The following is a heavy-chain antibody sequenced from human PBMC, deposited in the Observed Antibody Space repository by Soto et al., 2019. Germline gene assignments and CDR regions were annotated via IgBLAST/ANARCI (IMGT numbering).Heavy chain of an antibody. CDR2: IYYSGST. V-gene: IGHV4-31*03. Sequence: SETLSLTCTVSGGSISSGGYYWSWIRQHPGKGLEWIGYIYYSGSTYYNPSLKSRVTISVDTSKNQFSLKLSSVTAADTAVYYCARAETRAAAGTKWFDPWGQGTLVTVSS. CDR1: GGSISSGGYY. J-gene: IGHJ5*02. D-gene: IGHD6-13*01. CDR3: ARAETRAAAGTKWFDP.